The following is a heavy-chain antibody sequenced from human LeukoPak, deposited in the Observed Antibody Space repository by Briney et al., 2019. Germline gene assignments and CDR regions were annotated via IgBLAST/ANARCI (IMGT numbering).Heavy chain of an antibody. D-gene: IGHD5-18*01. CDR1: GGSITSDN. CDR2: IHYSGNT. CDR3: ARGNAARRSAMAMYHFDY. Sequence: SETLSLTCTVSGGSITSDNWSWIRQPPGKGLEWIGYIHYSGNTKYNPSLESRVTMSVDTSKNQFSLKVSSVTAADTAVYYCARGNAARRSAMAMYHFDYWGQGILVTVSS. V-gene: IGHV4-59*08. J-gene: IGHJ4*02.